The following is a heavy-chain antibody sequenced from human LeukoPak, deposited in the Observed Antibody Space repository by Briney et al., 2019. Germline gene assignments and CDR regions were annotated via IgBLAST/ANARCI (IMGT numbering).Heavy chain of an antibody. CDR3: AKDFVGPDDY. CDR1: GFTFSSYW. D-gene: IGHD1-26*01. V-gene: IGHV3-74*01. CDR2: IDSNGRTI. Sequence: RPGGSLRLSCAASGFTFSSYWMHWVRQAPGKGLVWVSRIDSNGRTINYADSVKGRFTISRDNANSMLYLQMNSLRAEGSAVYCCAKDFVGPDDYWGQGTLVTVSS. J-gene: IGHJ4*02.